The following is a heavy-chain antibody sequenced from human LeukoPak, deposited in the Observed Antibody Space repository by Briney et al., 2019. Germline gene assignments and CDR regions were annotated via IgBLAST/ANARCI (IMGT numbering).Heavy chain of an antibody. CDR3: ARLVGARSQADY. CDR1: GYSINSGYY. Sequence: PSETLSLTCAVSGYSINSGYYWGWIRQPPGKGLEWIGSIYHSGSTYYNPSLKSRVTISVDTSKNQFSLRLSSVTAADTAVYYCARLVGARSQADYWGQGTPVTVSS. D-gene: IGHD1-26*01. J-gene: IGHJ4*02. V-gene: IGHV4-38-2*01. CDR2: IYHSGST.